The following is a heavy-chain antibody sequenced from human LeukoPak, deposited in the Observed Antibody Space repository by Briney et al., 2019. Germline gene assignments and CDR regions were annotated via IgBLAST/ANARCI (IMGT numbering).Heavy chain of an antibody. CDR2: IKQDGSEK. CDR3: AKDLGIVVVTTHSYFDS. V-gene: IGHV3-7*01. CDR1: GFTFSSYW. D-gene: IGHD2-21*02. Sequence: GGSLRLSCAASGFTFSSYWMSWVRQAPGKGLEWVANIKQDGSEKYYADSVKGRFTISRDNSKNTVYLRMNSLRVEDTALYYCAKDLGIVVVTTHSYFDSWGQGTLVTVSS. J-gene: IGHJ4*02.